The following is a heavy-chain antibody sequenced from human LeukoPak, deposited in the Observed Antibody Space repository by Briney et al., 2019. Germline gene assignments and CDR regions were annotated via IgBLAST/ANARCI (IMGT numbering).Heavy chain of an antibody. V-gene: IGHV1-2*02. D-gene: IGHD6-13*01. J-gene: IGHJ4*02. CDR1: GYTFTGYY. Sequence: ASVKVSCKASGYTFTGYYIHWVRQAPRQGLEWIGWINPNSGYTDYAQKFQGRVTMTRDTSISTVYMELSRLKSDDTAVYYCARDDASSWSSDFDYWGQGTLVTVSS. CDR2: INPNSGYT. CDR3: ARDDASSWSSDFDY.